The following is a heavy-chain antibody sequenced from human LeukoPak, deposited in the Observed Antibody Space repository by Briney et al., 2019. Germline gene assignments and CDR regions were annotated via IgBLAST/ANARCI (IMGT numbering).Heavy chain of an antibody. CDR1: GYSFTSYW. D-gene: IGHD6-13*01. J-gene: IGHJ4*02. Sequence: GESLKISCKGYGYSFTSYWIGWVRQMPGKGLECMGIIHPGDSDTRYSPSFQGQVTISVDKSISTAYLQWTSLKASDTAMYYCVRSSWYVADYWGQGTLVTVSS. CDR3: VRSSWYVADY. V-gene: IGHV5-51*01. CDR2: IHPGDSDT.